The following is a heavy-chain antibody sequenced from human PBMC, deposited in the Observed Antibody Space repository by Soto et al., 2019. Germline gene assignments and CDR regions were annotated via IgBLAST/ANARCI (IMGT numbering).Heavy chain of an antibody. CDR2: VSHDGAIK. J-gene: IGHJ4*03. CDR1: GFTFDNFA. CDR3: VRETQFVRVFVPIPGSPGAIDF. V-gene: IGHV3-30-3*01. D-gene: IGHD2-8*01. Sequence: GGSLRLSCTPSGFTFDNFAMHWVRQAPGKGLEWVAVVSHDGAIKHYAESVRGRLTISRDNSRDTLSLQMNSLRPEDTAVYYCVRETQFVRVFVPIPGSPGAIDFCGQGTVVTVS.